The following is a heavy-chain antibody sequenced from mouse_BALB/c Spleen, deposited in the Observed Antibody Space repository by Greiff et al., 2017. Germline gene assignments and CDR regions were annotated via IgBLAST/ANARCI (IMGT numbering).Heavy chain of an antibody. Sequence: EVKVVESGGGLVQPGGSRKLSCAASGFTFSSFGMHWVRQAPEKGLEWVAYISSGSSTIYYADTVKGRFTISRDNPKNTLFLQMTSLRSEDTAMYYCARIYYGYDGGFDYWGQGTTLTVSS. CDR1: GFTFSSFG. V-gene: IGHV5-17*02. J-gene: IGHJ2*01. CDR2: ISSGSSTI. D-gene: IGHD2-2*01. CDR3: ARIYYGYDGGFDY.